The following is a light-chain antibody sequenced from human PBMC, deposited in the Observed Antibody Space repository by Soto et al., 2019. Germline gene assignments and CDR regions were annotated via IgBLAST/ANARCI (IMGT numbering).Light chain of an antibody. Sequence: QSALTQPRSVSGSPGQSVTISCTGTSSDVGGYNYVSWYQQHPGKAPKLMIYDVNKRPSGVPDRFSGSKSGNTASLTISGLQAEDEADYYCSSDAGTVVFGGGTKLTVL. J-gene: IGLJ3*02. CDR1: SSDVGGYNY. CDR2: DVN. V-gene: IGLV2-11*01. CDR3: SSDAGTVV.